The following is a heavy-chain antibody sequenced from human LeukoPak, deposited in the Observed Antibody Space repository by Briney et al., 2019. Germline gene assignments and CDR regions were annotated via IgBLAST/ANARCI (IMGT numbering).Heavy chain of an antibody. Sequence: GGSLRLSCAASGFTFSSYAMSWVRQAPGKGLEWVSAITGSGGTSYYADSVKGRFTISRDNSKNTLYLQMNSLRAEDTAVYYCAKEPNLHYYGSGSYWGYFDYWGQGTLVTVSS. CDR1: GFTFSSYA. CDR3: AKEPNLHYYGSGSYWGYFDY. D-gene: IGHD3-10*01. V-gene: IGHV3-23*01. CDR2: ITGSGGTS. J-gene: IGHJ4*02.